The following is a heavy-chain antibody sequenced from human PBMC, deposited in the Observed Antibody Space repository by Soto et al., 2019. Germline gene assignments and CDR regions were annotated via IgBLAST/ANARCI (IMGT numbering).Heavy chain of an antibody. J-gene: IGHJ4*01. CDR2: ISGSGGNT. CDR3: AKDRDFWAGHYKHRGFDC. V-gene: IGHV3-23*01. CDR1: LFTYSSYA. Sequence: GWSLRLSCTASLFTYSSYAMSWVRHAPFKLLELVSGISGSGGNTYYADSVKGRFTISRDSSKNTLYLQMNSLRAEDTAVYYCAKDRDFWAGHYKHRGFDCWGHGTLVTVSS. D-gene: IGHD3-3*01.